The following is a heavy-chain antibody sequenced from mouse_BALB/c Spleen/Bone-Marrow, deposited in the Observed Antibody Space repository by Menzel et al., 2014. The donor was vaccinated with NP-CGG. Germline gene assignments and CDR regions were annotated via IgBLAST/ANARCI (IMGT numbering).Heavy chain of an antibody. CDR2: IDPVSSTI. J-gene: IGHJ2*01. Sequence: LVESGGSLKLSCTASGFDFSRYWMSWVRQAPGKGLQWIGEIDPVSSTINYSPSLKDKFIISRDNAKNTLYLQMSKVRSEDTALYYCARLTYYGLTDYWGQGTTLTVSS. CDR1: GFDFSRYW. V-gene: IGHV4-1*02. D-gene: IGHD1-2*01. CDR3: ARLTYYGLTDY.